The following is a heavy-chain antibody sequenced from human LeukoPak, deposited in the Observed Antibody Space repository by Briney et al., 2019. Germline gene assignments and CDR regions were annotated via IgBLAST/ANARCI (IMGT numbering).Heavy chain of an antibody. CDR2: TCYRSKWYN. D-gene: IGHD6-13*01. V-gene: IGHV6-1*01. CDR3: ARDPTPGYSSSWYTWYFDL. Sequence: SQTLSLTCAISGDSVSSNSAAWNWIRQSPSRGLEWLGRTCYRSKWYNDYALSVKSRITINPDTSKNQFSLQLNSVTPEDTAVYYCARDPTPGYSSSWYTWYFDLWGRGTLVTVSS. CDR1: GDSVSSNSAA. J-gene: IGHJ2*01.